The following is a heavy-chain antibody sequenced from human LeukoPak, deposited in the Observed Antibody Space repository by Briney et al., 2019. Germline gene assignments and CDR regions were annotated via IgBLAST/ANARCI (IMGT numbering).Heavy chain of an antibody. J-gene: IGHJ4*02. CDR1: GFTFSSYA. V-gene: IGHV3-30*04. Sequence: GGSLRLSCAASGFTFSSYAMHWVRQAPGKGLEWVAVISYDGSNKYYADSVKGRFTISRDNSKNTLYLQMNSLRAEDTAVYYCARRWYVGYFDYWGQGTLVTVSS. CDR2: ISYDGSNK. D-gene: IGHD4-23*01. CDR3: ARRWYVGYFDY.